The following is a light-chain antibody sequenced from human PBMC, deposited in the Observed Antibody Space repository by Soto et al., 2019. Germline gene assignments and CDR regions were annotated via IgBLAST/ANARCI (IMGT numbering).Light chain of an antibody. Sequence: EIVMTQSPATLAVSPGETTRLSCRASQSINSDVAWYQQKLGQTPRLLIHGASTRATGIAARFSGSGSGTEFTLTISGLQSEDFAVYYCQQYDNWPPWTFGQGTKVEI. CDR2: GAS. V-gene: IGKV3-15*01. CDR1: QSINSD. J-gene: IGKJ1*01. CDR3: QQYDNWPPWT.